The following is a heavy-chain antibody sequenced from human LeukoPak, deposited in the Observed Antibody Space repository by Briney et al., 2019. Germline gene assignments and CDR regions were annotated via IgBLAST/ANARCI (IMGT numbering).Heavy chain of an antibody. D-gene: IGHD6-19*01. V-gene: IGHV4-34*01. Sequence: SETLSLTCGVFGGSFSGYNWTWIRQPPGKGLEWMGEINDSGYTNFNPSLKSRVTISLDTYKNQFSLRLSSVAAADTAVYYCARDRRGRHSGSLDPWGQGTLVTVSS. CDR1: GGSFSGYN. J-gene: IGHJ5*02. CDR3: ARDRRGRHSGSLDP. CDR2: INDSGYT.